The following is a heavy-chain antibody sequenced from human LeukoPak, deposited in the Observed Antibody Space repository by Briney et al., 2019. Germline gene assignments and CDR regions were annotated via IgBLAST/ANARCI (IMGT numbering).Heavy chain of an antibody. J-gene: IGHJ5*02. V-gene: IGHV4-59*08. CDR2: IHYRGSI. CDR3: ARQVTAAAGTNWFDP. Sequence: SETLSLTCTVSGGSISISYWSWIRQPPGKGLEWIGYIHYRGSIQYNPSRKSRVTISVDTSKNQFSLKLSSVTAADTAVYYCARQVTAAAGTNWFDPWGQGNLVTVSS. CDR1: GGSISISY. D-gene: IGHD6-13*01.